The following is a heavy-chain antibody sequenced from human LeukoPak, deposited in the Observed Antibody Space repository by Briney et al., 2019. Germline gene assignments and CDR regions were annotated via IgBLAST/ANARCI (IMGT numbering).Heavy chain of an antibody. D-gene: IGHD2-15*01. V-gene: IGHV4-31*03. CDR3: ARDNCSGGSCYSDY. J-gene: IGHJ4*02. CDR1: GASISSGGYY. CDR2: IYYSGST. Sequence: SQTLSLTCTVSGASISSGGYYCTWIRQHPGKGLEWLGYIYYSGSTYYNPSLKSRVTISVDTSKNQFSLKLSSVTAADTAVYYCARDNCSGGSCYSDYWGQGTLVTVSS.